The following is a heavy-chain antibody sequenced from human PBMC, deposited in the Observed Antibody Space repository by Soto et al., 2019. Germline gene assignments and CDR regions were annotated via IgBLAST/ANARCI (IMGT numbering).Heavy chain of an antibody. Sequence: SSVNASSQHSVGTFSTYRIRWVRQAPGQGLEWIGGIIPIFGTANYAQKFQGRVTITADESTSTAYMELNSLRAEDTAVYYCAKDGNPIPYLTGYYRLGWFDPWGQGTLVTVSS. CDR3: AKDGNPIPYLTGYYRLGWFDP. J-gene: IGHJ5*02. CDR2: IIPIFGTA. V-gene: IGHV1-69*13. CDR1: VGTFSTYR. D-gene: IGHD3-9*01.